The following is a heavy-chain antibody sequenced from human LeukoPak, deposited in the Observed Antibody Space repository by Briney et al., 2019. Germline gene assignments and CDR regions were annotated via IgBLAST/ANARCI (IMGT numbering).Heavy chain of an antibody. CDR1: GFTFSRSW. V-gene: IGHV3-7*01. CDR3: VRSFHPGGWFDP. D-gene: IGHD3-10*01. J-gene: IGHJ5*02. CDR2: INEDGSEI. Sequence: GGSLRLSCAASGFTFSRSWMTWVRQAPGKGLEWVASINEDGSEIHYVDSVKGRFTIARDNAKDSLFLRMNSLTVEDTAMYYCVRSFHPGGWFDPWGQGTMVTVS.